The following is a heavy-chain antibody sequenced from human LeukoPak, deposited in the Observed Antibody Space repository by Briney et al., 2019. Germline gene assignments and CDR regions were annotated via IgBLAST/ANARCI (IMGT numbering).Heavy chain of an antibody. V-gene: IGHV3-48*03. CDR2: ISSSGRTI. Sequence: GGSLRLSCAASGFTFSSYEMNWVRQAPGKGLEWVSHISSSGRTIHYADSVKGRFTISRDNAKNSLYLQMNGLRAEDTAVYYCTIYPYGAYFDYWGQGTLVTVSS. CDR1: GFTFSSYE. D-gene: IGHD4-17*01. CDR3: TIYPYGAYFDY. J-gene: IGHJ4*02.